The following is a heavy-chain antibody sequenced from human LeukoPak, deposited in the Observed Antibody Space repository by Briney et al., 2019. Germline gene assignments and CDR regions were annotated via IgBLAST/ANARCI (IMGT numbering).Heavy chain of an antibody. D-gene: IGHD4-17*01. Sequence: SETLSLTCTVSGGSISSYYWSWIRQPPGKGLEWIGYIYYSGSTNYNPSLKSRVTISVDTSKNQFSLKLSSVIAADTAVYYCARDYGDYSVDWYFDLWGRGTLVTVSS. J-gene: IGHJ2*01. V-gene: IGHV4-59*01. CDR2: IYYSGST. CDR3: ARDYGDYSVDWYFDL. CDR1: GGSISSYY.